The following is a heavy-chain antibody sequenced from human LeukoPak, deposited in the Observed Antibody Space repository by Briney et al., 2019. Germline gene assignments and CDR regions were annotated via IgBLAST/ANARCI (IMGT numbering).Heavy chain of an antibody. CDR3: AREGVPAAMDY. CDR2: IIPVLGVS. J-gene: IGHJ4*02. Sequence: SVKVSCKASGGSFSSYVITWVRQAPGQGLEWMGRIIPVLGVSNFAQKFEGRVTITADKSTNTAHMELRRLESGDTAVYYCAREGVPAAMDYWGQGTLVTVSS. V-gene: IGHV1-69*04. CDR1: GGSFSSYV. D-gene: IGHD2-2*01.